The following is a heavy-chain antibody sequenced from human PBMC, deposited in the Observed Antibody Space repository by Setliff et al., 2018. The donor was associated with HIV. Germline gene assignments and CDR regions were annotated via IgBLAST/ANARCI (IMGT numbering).Heavy chain of an antibody. D-gene: IGHD5-12*01. Sequence: GGSLRLSCAASGLHFSNTWMSWVRQAPGKGLEWLGRIKSKRDGGTIDYVAPVKGRFTISRDDSKTTLYLQMNSLKTEDTAVYYCTTEDPWLRFGHWGQGTLVTVSS. V-gene: IGHV3-15*01. CDR1: GLHFSNTW. J-gene: IGHJ5*02. CDR3: TTEDPWLRFGH. CDR2: IKSKRDGGTI.